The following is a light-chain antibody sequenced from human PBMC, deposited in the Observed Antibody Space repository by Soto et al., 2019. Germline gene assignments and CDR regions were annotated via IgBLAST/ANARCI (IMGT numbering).Light chain of an antibody. CDR1: QSVSTY. J-gene: IGKJ1*01. CDR2: GAS. Sequence: EKVLTQSPATLSMSPGERATLSCSASQSVSTYLAWYQQKPGQGPRLLIYGASTRATGIPARFSGSGSGTEYTLTISSLQSEDFAVYYCQQYNNWPSWTFGQGTKVDIK. CDR3: QQYNNWPSWT. V-gene: IGKV3-15*01.